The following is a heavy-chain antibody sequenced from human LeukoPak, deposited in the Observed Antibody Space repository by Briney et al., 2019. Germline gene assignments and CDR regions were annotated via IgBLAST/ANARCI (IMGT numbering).Heavy chain of an antibody. Sequence: PGGSLRLSCAASGFTFSSYSMNWVRQAPGKGLEWVSSISSSSSYIYYADSVKGRFTISRDNAKNSPYLQMNSLRAEDTAVYYCARGAVAGLFDYWGQGTLVTVSS. D-gene: IGHD6-19*01. CDR3: ARGAVAGLFDY. V-gene: IGHV3-21*01. J-gene: IGHJ4*02. CDR1: GFTFSSYS. CDR2: ISSSSSYI.